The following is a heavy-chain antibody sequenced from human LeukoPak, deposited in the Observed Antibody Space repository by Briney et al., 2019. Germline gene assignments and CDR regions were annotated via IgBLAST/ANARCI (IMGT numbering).Heavy chain of an antibody. J-gene: IGHJ6*02. Sequence: ASVKVSCKASGYAFTSYYMHWVRQAPGQGFEWMGIINPSGGSTSYAQKFQGRVTMTRDTSTSTVYMELSSLRSEDTAVYYCARVPGVGYCSSTSCYSSGMDVWGQGTTVTVSS. V-gene: IGHV1-46*01. CDR2: INPSGGST. CDR1: GYAFTSYY. CDR3: ARVPGVGYCSSTSCYSSGMDV. D-gene: IGHD2-2*01.